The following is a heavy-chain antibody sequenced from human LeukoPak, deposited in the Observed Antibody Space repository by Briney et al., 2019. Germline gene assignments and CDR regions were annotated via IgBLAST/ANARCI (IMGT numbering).Heavy chain of an antibody. J-gene: IGHJ4*02. D-gene: IGHD3-16*01. CDR3: ARSVLGPFDY. CDR2: INWNGGST. Sequence: GGSLRLSCAASGFTFSSYAMGWVRQAPGKGLEWVSGINWNGGSTGYADSVKGRFTISRDNAKNSLYLQMNSLRAEDTALYYCARSVLGPFDYWGQGTLVTVSS. CDR1: GFTFSSYA. V-gene: IGHV3-20*04.